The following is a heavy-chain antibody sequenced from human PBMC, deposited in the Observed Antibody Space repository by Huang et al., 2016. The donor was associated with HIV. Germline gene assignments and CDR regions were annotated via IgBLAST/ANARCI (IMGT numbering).Heavy chain of an antibody. J-gene: IGHJ4*02. CDR2: MYYSGST. Sequence: QVQLQESGRGLVKPSETLSLTCTVSGGSFICSFYYWGWFRQSPGKGLEWIGSMYYSGSTYDNPALKSRVTISADTSNSQFSLKLTSVTAADSAVYYCVRHRPNYDFWSGYYPYFDDWGQGTLVTVSS. CDR3: VRHRPNYDFWSGYYPYFDD. D-gene: IGHD3-3*01. V-gene: IGHV4-39*01. CDR1: GGSFICSFYY.